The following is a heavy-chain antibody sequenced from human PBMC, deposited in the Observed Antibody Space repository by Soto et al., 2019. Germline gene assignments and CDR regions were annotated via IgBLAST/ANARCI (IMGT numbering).Heavy chain of an antibody. V-gene: IGHV4-39*01. CDR1: GGSISSSSYY. CDR3: ARHGVPLRAVAEENFDY. CDR2: IYYSGST. D-gene: IGHD6-19*01. Sequence: PSETLSLTCTVSGGSISSSSYYWGWIRQPPGKGLEWIGSIYYSGSTYYNPSLKSRVTISVDTSKNQFSLKLSSVTAADTAVYYCARHGVPLRAVAEENFDYWGQGTLVTVSS. J-gene: IGHJ4*02.